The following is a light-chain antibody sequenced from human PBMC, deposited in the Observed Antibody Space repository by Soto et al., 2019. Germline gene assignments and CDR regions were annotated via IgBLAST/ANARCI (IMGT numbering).Light chain of an antibody. Sequence: QSVLTQPTSASGTPGQRVTISCSGSSSNIGSNTVNWYQQLPGTAPKLLIYSNNQRPSGVPDRFSGSKSGTSASLAISGLRSEVEADYYCAAWDDSLNGLFFGTGTKVTVL. V-gene: IGLV1-44*01. CDR2: SNN. CDR1: SSNIGSNT. J-gene: IGLJ1*01. CDR3: AAWDDSLNGLF.